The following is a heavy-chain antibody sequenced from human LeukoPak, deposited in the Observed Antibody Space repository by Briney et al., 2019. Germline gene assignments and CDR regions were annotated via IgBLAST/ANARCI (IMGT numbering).Heavy chain of an antibody. CDR1: GYTFTSYY. CDR3: ARVRVGATRDFDY. D-gene: IGHD1-26*01. CDR2: IIPGGGST. Sequence: ASVKVSCKASGYTFTSYYMHWVRQAPGQGLEWMGIIIPGGGSTSYAQKFQGRVTMTRDTSTNTIYMELSSPRSEDTAVYYCARVRVGATRDFDYWGQGTLVTVSS. V-gene: IGHV1-46*01. J-gene: IGHJ4*02.